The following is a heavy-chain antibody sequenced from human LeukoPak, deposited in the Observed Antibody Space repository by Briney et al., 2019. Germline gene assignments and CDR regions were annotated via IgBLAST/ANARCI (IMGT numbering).Heavy chain of an antibody. CDR1: GGSISSYY. CDR2: IYYSGST. Sequence: SETLSLTCTVSGGSISSYYWSWIRQPPGKGLEWIGYIYYSGSTNYNPSLKSRVTISVDTSKNQFSLKLSSVTAADTAVYYCARHPDHTALTDYWGQGTLVTVSS. J-gene: IGHJ4*02. D-gene: IGHD4-23*01. CDR3: ARHPDHTALTDY. V-gene: IGHV4-59*08.